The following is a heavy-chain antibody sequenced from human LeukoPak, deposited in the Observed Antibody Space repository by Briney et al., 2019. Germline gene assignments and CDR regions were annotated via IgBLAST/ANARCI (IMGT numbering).Heavy chain of an antibody. J-gene: IGHJ4*02. D-gene: IGHD3-22*01. Sequence: PSETLSLTCRVSGGSISSYYWSWIRQAPGKGLEWIGYIYYSGSTKYSPSLKSRVTISLDTSKNQLSLKLSSVTAADTAVYYCARSSYYDSSGYYLGYFDYWGQGTLVTVSS. CDR3: ARSSYYDSSGYYLGYFDY. CDR2: IYYSGST. V-gene: IGHV4-59*12. CDR1: GGSISSYY.